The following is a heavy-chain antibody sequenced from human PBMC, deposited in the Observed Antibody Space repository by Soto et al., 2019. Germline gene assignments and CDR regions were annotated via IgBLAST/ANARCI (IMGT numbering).Heavy chain of an antibody. V-gene: IGHV4-61*01. J-gene: IGHJ3*02. CDR3: AREGYCSGGSCDDAFDI. Sequence: QVQLQESGPGLVKPSETLSLTCTVSGGSVSSGSYYWSWIRQPPGKGLEWIGYIYYSGSTNYNPPLKSRVTISVDTSKNQFSLKLSSVTAADTAVYYCAREGYCSGGSCDDAFDIWGQGTMVTVSS. D-gene: IGHD2-15*01. CDR1: GGSVSSGSYY. CDR2: IYYSGST.